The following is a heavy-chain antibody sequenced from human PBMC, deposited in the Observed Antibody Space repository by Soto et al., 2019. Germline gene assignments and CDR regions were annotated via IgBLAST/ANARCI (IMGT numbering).Heavy chain of an antibody. J-gene: IGHJ4*02. V-gene: IGHV4-4*07. CDR1: GDSISSYY. D-gene: IGHD6-13*01. CDR2: IHTTENT. Sequence: SETLSLTCTVSGDSISSYYWSWIRQPAGKGMEWIGRIHTTENTNYNPSLRSRVTMSVDTSNNQFSLKLTSRTAADTAVYYCARALSTAAGHNFDYWGQGTLVTVSS. CDR3: ARALSTAAGHNFDY.